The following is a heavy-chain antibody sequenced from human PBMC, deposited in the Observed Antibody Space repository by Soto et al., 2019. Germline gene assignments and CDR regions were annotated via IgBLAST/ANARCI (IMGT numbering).Heavy chain of an antibody. CDR3: GMGLSGQMVVFY. D-gene: IGHD2-8*01. Sequence: ASVKVSCKASGSTFTGHSIHWVRQAPEQGPEWMGESVPESGATRYAQKFQGRITMTMDMSITTVYMELSNLSPVVTAVYYCGMGLSGQMVVFYWCLGTPVTVSS. CDR2: SVPESGAT. V-gene: IGHV1-2*02. CDR1: GSTFTGHS. J-gene: IGHJ4*02.